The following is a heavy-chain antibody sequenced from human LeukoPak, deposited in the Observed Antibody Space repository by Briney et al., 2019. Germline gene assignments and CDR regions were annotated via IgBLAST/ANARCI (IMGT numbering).Heavy chain of an antibody. D-gene: IGHD5-24*01. J-gene: IGHJ4*02. V-gene: IGHV3-7*01. CDR3: AREGDGFKFDY. CDR1: GFSFSSHW. Sequence: GSLRLSCAASGFSFSSHWMSWVRQAPGKGPEWVANIKQGGSEKYYVDSVKGRFTISRDNAKNSLYLQMNSLRVEDTAVYYCAREGDGFKFDYWGQGTLVTVSS. CDR2: IKQGGSEK.